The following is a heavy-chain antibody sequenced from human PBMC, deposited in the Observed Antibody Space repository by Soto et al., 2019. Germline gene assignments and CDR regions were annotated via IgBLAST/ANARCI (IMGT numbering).Heavy chain of an antibody. CDR3: ARGGSPIEY. V-gene: IGHV1-18*01. Sequence: GASVKVACKASGYTFTNFGISWVRQAPGQGLEWMGWISAYNGNTNYAHNFQGRVTMTSDTSTSTACMEPRSVRSDDTAVYYCARGGSPIEYWGQGTLVTVSS. D-gene: IGHD3-16*01. CDR1: GYTFTNFG. CDR2: ISAYNGNT. J-gene: IGHJ4*02.